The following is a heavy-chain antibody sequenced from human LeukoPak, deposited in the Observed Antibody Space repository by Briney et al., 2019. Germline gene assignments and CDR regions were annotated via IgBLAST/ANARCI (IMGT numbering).Heavy chain of an antibody. CDR1: GYTFTSYG. D-gene: IGHD3-3*01. CDR2: ISAYNGNT. V-gene: IGHV1-18*01. Sequence: GASVKVSCKASGYTFTSYGISWVRQARGQGLEWMGWISAYNGNTNYAQKLQGRVTMTTDTSTSTAYMELRSLRSDDTAVYYCARVGADYDFWSGYKRAFDIWGQGTMVTVSS. CDR3: ARVGADYDFWSGYKRAFDI. J-gene: IGHJ3*02.